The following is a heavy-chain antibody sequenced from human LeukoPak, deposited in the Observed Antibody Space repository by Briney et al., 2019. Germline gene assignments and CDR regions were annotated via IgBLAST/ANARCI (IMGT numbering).Heavy chain of an antibody. Sequence: ASVKVSCKASGYTFTSYDINWVRQATGQGLEWMGWMNPNSGNTGYAQKFQGRVTMTRNTSISTAYMELSSLRSEDKAVYYCARGVDIVATDQYWGQGTLVTVSS. V-gene: IGHV1-8*01. J-gene: IGHJ4*02. CDR3: ARGVDIVATDQY. CDR1: GYTFTSYD. CDR2: MNPNSGNT. D-gene: IGHD5-12*01.